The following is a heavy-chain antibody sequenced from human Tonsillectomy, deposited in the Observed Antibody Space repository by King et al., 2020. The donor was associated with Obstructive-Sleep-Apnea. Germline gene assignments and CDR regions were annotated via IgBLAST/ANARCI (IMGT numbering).Heavy chain of an antibody. V-gene: IGHV3-23*04. CDR1: GFPFRNYA. J-gene: IGHJ4*02. D-gene: IGHD2-15*01. Sequence: VQLVESGGGLIHPGGSLRLSCTASGFPFRNYAMSWVRQAPGKGLEWVSAINAGGGNRYYAESVRGRLTISRDTPKNTLYLQMNTLRDGDTAVYYCARRLLLQSEGAYFFDYWGQGALVTVPS. CDR3: ARRLLLQSEGAYFFDY. CDR2: INAGGGNR.